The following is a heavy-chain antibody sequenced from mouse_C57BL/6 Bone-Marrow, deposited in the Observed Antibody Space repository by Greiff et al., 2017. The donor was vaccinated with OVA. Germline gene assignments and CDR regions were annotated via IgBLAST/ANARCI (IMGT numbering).Heavy chain of an antibody. CDR1: GFTFTDYY. CDR3: ARSYYSNPLAY. D-gene: IGHD2-5*01. CDR2: IRNKANGYTT. Sequence: EVKLVESGGGLVQPGGSLSLSCAASGFTFTDYYMSWVRQPPGKALEWLGFIRNKANGYTTEYSASVKGRFTISRDNSQSILYLQMNALRAEDSATYYCARSYYSNPLAYWGQGTLVTVSA. J-gene: IGHJ3*01. V-gene: IGHV7-3*01.